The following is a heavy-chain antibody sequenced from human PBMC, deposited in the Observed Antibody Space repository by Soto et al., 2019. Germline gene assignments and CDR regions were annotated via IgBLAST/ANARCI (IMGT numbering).Heavy chain of an antibody. CDR3: TTGRLDYYGNSYMEL. J-gene: IGHJ6*03. D-gene: IGHD3-22*01. CDR2: IKSKPDGGTT. Sequence: EMQLGESGGGRVKPGGSLRLSCAVSGYAFDVAWMNWVRQAPGKGLELVVHIKSKPDGGTTGYAALVKGRFTSSRDDSTSTLYLQMNSLRTEDTGVYYCTTGRLDYYGNSYMELWCKGTTVTVSS. V-gene: IGHV3-15*01. CDR1: GYAFDVAW.